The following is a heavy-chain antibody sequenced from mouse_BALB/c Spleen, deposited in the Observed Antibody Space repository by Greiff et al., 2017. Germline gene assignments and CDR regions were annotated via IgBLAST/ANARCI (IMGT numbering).Heavy chain of an antibody. Sequence: QVQLQQSGAELARPGASVKLSCKASGYTFTSYWMQWVKQRPGQGLEWIGAIYPGDGDTRYTQKFKGKATLTADKSSSTAYMQLSSLASEDSAVYYCARIPDYDVPYYFDYWGQGTTLTVSS. D-gene: IGHD2-4*01. CDR2: IYPGDGDT. J-gene: IGHJ2*01. V-gene: IGHV1-87*01. CDR3: ARIPDYDVPYYFDY. CDR1: GYTFTSYW.